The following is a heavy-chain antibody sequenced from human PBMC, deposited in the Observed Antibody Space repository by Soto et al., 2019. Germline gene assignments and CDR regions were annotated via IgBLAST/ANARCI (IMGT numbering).Heavy chain of an antibody. D-gene: IGHD3-22*01. CDR3: AKSVWYYSESSDYYYFDT. CDR1: GFIFSSDS. CDR2: LSAGGGST. V-gene: IGHV3-23*01. J-gene: IGHJ4*02. Sequence: PGGSLRLSCATSGFIFSSDSMSWVRQAPGKGLEWVSALSAGGGSTYYADSVGGRFTISRDNSKNTLYLQMNSLRAEDTAVYYCAKSVWYYSESSDYYYFDTWGQGTLVTVSS.